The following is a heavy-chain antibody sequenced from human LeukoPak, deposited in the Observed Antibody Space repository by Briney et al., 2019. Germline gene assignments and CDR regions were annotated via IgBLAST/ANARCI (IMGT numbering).Heavy chain of an antibody. CDR2: INPSGGST. Sequence: ASVKVSCKASGYTFTNYYIHWVRQAPGQGLEWMGLINPSGGSTSYAQKFQGRVTMTRDTSTRTVYMELSSLRFEDTAVYYCARELGLGYCSGGSCYQTPYYYYGMDVWGQGTTVTVSS. CDR3: ARELGLGYCSGGSCYQTPYYYYGMDV. J-gene: IGHJ6*02. V-gene: IGHV1-46*01. CDR1: GYTFTNYY. D-gene: IGHD2-15*01.